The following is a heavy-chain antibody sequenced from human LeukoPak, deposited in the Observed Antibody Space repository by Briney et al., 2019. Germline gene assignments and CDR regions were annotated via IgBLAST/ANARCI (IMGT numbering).Heavy chain of an antibody. CDR2: ISSNGDNT. D-gene: IGHD3-3*01. CDR1: GFPFNTYA. CDR3: VKEYHSRGFGAYFDY. Sequence: GGSLRLSCSASGFPFNTYAIHWVRQAPGKGLEYVAGISSNGDNTDFADSAKGRFTLSRDNSINTVDLQMNSLRAEDTAVYYCVKEYHSRGFGAYFDYWGQGTLVTVSS. J-gene: IGHJ4*02. V-gene: IGHV3-64D*06.